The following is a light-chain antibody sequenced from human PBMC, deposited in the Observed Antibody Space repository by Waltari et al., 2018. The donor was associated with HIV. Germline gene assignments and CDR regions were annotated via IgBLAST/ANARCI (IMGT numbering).Light chain of an antibody. CDR1: QTVLTY. Sequence: DIQMTQSPSSLSASVGDRVTITCRASQTVLTYLNWYQMKPGKAPKLLIYATSNLEGGVPPSVIGSGVGTDFTLTISSLQPEDFATYFCQESYGAPPWTFGQGTTVDVK. J-gene: IGKJ1*01. CDR2: ATS. V-gene: IGKV1-39*01. CDR3: QESYGAPPWT.